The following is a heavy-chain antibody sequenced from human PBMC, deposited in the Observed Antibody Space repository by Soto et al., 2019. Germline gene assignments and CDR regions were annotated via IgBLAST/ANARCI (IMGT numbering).Heavy chain of an antibody. CDR3: ARDNSHQTTWWLDP. Sequence: SETLSLTCTVTGGSISNYCWSWIRQPPGKGLEWNGYIYYSKSTNYNPSLKSRVIISVDTSKNQFSLRLSSVTAADTAVYYCARDNSHQTTWWLDPWGQGTLVTVSS. D-gene: IGHD4-17*01. V-gene: IGHV4-59*01. J-gene: IGHJ5*02. CDR1: GGSISNYC. CDR2: IYYSKST.